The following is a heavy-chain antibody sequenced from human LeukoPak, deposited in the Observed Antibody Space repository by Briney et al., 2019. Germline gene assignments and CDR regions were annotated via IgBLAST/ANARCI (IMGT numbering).Heavy chain of an antibody. Sequence: PSQTLSLTCTVSGGSISSGGYYWSWIRQHPGKGLEWIGYIYYSGSTYYNPSLKSRVTISVDTSKNQFSLKLSSVTAADTAVYYCARHVEMATILPYWFDPWGQGTLVTVSS. V-gene: IGHV4-31*03. J-gene: IGHJ5*02. D-gene: IGHD5-24*01. CDR2: IYYSGST. CDR1: GGSISSGGYY. CDR3: ARHVEMATILPYWFDP.